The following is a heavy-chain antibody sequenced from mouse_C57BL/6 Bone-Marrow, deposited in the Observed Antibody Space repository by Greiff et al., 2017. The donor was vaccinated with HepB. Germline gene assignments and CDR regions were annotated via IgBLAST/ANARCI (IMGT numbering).Heavy chain of an antibody. CDR1: GFTFSDYY. J-gene: IGHJ2*01. Sequence: EVQRVESGGGLVQPGGSLKLSCAASGFTFSDYYMYWVRQTPEKRLEWVAYISNGGGSTYYPDTVKGRFTISRDNAKNTLYLQMSRLKSEDTAMYYCAIRDYWGEGTTLTVSS. CDR2: ISNGGGST. V-gene: IGHV5-12*01. CDR3: AIRDY.